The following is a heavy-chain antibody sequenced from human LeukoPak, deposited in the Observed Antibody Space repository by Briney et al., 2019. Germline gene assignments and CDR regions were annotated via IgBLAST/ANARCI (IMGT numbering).Heavy chain of an antibody. CDR2: INPNTGVT. V-gene: IGHV1-2*06. D-gene: IGHD3-22*01. CDR1: GYTFTSYY. Sequence: ASVKVSCKASGYTFTSYYMHWVRQAPGQGLEWMGRINPNTGVTDYAQIFKGRVTMTRDTSISTAYMELSRLGSDDTAVYYCARSSPTYYFDSSGYYYGDYWGQGTLVTVSS. CDR3: ARSSPTYYFDSSGYYYGDY. J-gene: IGHJ4*02.